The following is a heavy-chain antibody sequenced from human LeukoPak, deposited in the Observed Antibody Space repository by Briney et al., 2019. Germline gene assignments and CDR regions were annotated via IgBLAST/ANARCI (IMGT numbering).Heavy chain of an antibody. CDR2: INYSEYT. D-gene: IGHD3-22*01. CDR3: AREVVSMIEVGYFDS. CDR1: GGSISSGGYY. J-gene: IGHJ4*02. Sequence: SETLSLTCNVSGGSISSGGYYWNWIRQHPGKGLEWIGHINYSEYTYYNPSLRSRVTISVDTSKNQFSLRLSSVSVADTAVYYCAREVVSMIEVGYFDSWGQGTLVTVSS. V-gene: IGHV4-31*03.